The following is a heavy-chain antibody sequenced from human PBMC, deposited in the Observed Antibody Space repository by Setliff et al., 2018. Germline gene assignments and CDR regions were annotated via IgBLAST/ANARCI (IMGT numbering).Heavy chain of an antibody. D-gene: IGHD6-6*01. J-gene: IGHJ6*03. Sequence: KASETLSLTCTVSGGSISSYYWSWIRQPTGKGLEWIGYIYYSGSTNYNPSLKSRVTISVDTSKNQFSLKLSSVTAADTAVYYCARHVGPSIAARHFLYYYYYYMDVWGKGTTVTVSS. CDR3: ARHVGPSIAARHFLYYYYYYMDV. V-gene: IGHV4-59*08. CDR1: GGSISSYY. CDR2: IYYSGST.